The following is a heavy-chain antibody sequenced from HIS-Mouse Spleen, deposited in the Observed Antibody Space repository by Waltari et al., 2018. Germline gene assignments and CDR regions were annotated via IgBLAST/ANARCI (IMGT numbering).Heavy chain of an antibody. CDR1: GGSISSSSYY. CDR2: IYYSGRT. Sequence: QLQLQESGPGLVKPSETLSLTCTVSGGSISSSSYYWGWIRQPPGKGLEWIGSIYYSGRTYYTPSLKSRVTISVDTSKNQFSLKLSSVTAADTAVYYCARRRGWFDYWGQGTLVIVSS. J-gene: IGHJ4*02. V-gene: IGHV4-39*01. CDR3: ARRRGWFDY. D-gene: IGHD6-19*01.